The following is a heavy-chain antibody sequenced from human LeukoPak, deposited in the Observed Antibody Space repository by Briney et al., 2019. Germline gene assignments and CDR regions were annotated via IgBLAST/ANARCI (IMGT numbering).Heavy chain of an antibody. CDR2: FFYRGDT. D-gene: IGHD2-15*01. CDR1: GGSLSSYY. V-gene: IGHV4-59*01. CDR3: ARGLVVATDDAFDI. Sequence: SETLSLTCTVSGGSLSSYYWSWIRQPPGKGLEGIGYFFYRGDTNYNPSLKSRVTISVDTSKSQFSLKLSSVTAADTAVYYCARGLVVATDDAFDIWGQGTMVTVSS. J-gene: IGHJ3*02.